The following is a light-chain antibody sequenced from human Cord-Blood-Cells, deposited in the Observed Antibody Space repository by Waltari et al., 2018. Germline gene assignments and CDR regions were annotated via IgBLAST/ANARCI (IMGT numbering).Light chain of an antibody. J-gene: IGKJ4*01. CDR1: QSVSSY. CDR2: DAS. V-gene: IGKV3-11*01. Sequence: EIVLTQSPATMYLSPGERTTLSCRASQSVSSYLAWYQQKPGQAPRLRIYDASNRATVIPARFSGSGSGTDFTLTISSLEPEDFAVYYCQQRSNWLTFGGGTKVEIK. CDR3: QQRSNWLT.